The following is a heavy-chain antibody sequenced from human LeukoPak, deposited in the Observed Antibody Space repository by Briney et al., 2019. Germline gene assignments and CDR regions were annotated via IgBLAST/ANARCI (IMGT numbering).Heavy chain of an antibody. Sequence: PSATLSLTCTVSGGSISSGDYYWSWISQPPRKGLEWIGYIYYSGSTYYNPSLKSRVTISVDTSKNQFSLKLSSVTAADTAVYYCARVFDPYYYGMDVWGQGTTVTVSS. CDR3: ARVFDPYYYGMDV. J-gene: IGHJ6*02. V-gene: IGHV4-30-4*01. CDR2: IYYSGST. CDR1: GGSISSGDYY. D-gene: IGHD3-10*02.